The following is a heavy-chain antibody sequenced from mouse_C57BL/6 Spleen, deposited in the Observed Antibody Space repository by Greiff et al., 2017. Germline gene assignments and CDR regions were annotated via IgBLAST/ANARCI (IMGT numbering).Heavy chain of an antibody. CDR3: ATGGYCDY. J-gene: IGHJ2*01. V-gene: IGHV1-74*01. Sequence: QVQLQQPGAELVRPGASVKMSCKASGYTFTSYWMHWVKQRPGQGLEWIGSIDPSNGDTNYNPKFKDKATLTVEKSSSTAYLQLSSLTSEDAAVYYCATGGYCDYWGQGTTLTVSS. CDR2: IDPSNGDT. CDR1: GYTFTSYW. D-gene: IGHD2-3*01.